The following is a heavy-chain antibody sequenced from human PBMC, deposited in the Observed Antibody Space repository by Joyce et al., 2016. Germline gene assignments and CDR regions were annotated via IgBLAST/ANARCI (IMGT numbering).Heavy chain of an antibody. V-gene: IGHV2-5*01. J-gene: IGHJ5*02. CDR1: GFSLNTNGEG. Sequence: QITLKESGPALVKPTQNLMLTCAFSGFSLNTNGEGVGWIRQPPGRALEWVAVTYWNGAKGYGPSLKTRRSITKDTSKDQVGLLMTNMDPVDTATYYCAHVQYGDFVGWVDPWGQGTLVTVSS. CDR3: AHVQYGDFVGWVDP. CDR2: TYWNGAK. D-gene: IGHD4-17*01.